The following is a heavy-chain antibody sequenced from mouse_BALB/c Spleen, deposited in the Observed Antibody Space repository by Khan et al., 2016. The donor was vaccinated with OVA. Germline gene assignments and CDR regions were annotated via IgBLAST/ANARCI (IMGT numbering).Heavy chain of an antibody. CDR1: GFSLSNYG. CDR2: IWAGGST. Sequence: QVQLKQSGPDLVAPSQTLSITCTVSGFSLSNYGVHWVRQPPGKGLEWLGVIWAGGSTNHNSAPMSRLSISKDDSKSQVFLKLNSLQTDDTAMYYGARAFYDGAWFAYWGQGTLVTVSA. D-gene: IGHD2-3*01. J-gene: IGHJ3*01. V-gene: IGHV2-9*02. CDR3: ARAFYDGAWFAY.